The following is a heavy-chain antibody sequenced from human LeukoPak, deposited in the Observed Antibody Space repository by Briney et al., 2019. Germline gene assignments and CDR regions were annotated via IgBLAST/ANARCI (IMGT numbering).Heavy chain of an antibody. CDR1: GGSISSGSYY. CDR2: FYTSGST. CDR3: ARESNWGFLYFDY. V-gene: IGHV4-61*02. J-gene: IGHJ4*02. Sequence: SQTLSLTCTVSGGSISSGSYYWSWIRQPAGKGLEWIGRFYTSGSTNYNPSLKSRVTISVDTSKNQFSLKLSSVTAADTVVYYCARESNWGFLYFDYWGQGTLVTVSS. D-gene: IGHD7-27*01.